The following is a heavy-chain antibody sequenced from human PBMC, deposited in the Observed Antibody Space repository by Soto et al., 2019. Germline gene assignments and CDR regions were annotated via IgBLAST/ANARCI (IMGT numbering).Heavy chain of an antibody. D-gene: IGHD2-2*01. CDR1: GGTFSNYA. CDR2: IIPISGTA. J-gene: IGHJ6*02. CDR3: STSQGSSTSLEIYYYYYYGMDV. V-gene: IGHV1-69*01. Sequence: QVQLVQSGAEVKKPGSSVKVSCKASGGTFSNYAISWVRQAPGQGLEWMGGIIPISGTANYAQKFQGRVTITAGESTSTAYMELSSLRSEDTAVYYCSTSQGSSTSLEIYYYYYYGMDVWGQWTTVTVSS.